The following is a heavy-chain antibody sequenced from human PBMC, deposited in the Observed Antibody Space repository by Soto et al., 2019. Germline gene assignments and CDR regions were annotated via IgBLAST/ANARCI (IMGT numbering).Heavy chain of an antibody. CDR1: GGSISSGGYY. V-gene: IGHV4-61*08. CDR2: IYYSGST. D-gene: IGHD2-2*01. J-gene: IGHJ4*02. CDR3: ARIYCSSIRCSSHFDY. Sequence: SETLSLTCTVSGGSISSGGYYWSWIRQHPGKGLEWIGSIYYSGSTTYNPSLKSRVTISVDTSKNQFSLKLTSVTAADTAVYFCARIYCSSIRCSSHFDYWGQGTLVTVSS.